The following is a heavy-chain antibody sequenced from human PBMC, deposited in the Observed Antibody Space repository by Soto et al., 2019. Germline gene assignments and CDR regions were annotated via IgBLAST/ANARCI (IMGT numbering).Heavy chain of an antibody. J-gene: IGHJ4*02. CDR3: ARDSGHSSIDSVNHYFDY. CDR1: GFTCSVYW. CDR2: IKFDGTGI. Sequence: EVQVVESGGKLVQPGGSLRLSCVASGFTCSVYWMSWVRQAPGEGLEWVARIKFDGTGIQYADFVKGRFTISRDNAEISLYMQMTSLKAEDTAVYYYARDSGHSSIDSVNHYFDYCGQGTPVTVSS. D-gene: IGHD6-6*01. V-gene: IGHV3-7*01.